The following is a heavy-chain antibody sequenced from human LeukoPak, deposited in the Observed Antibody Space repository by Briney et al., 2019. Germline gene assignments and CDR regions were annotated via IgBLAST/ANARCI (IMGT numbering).Heavy chain of an antibody. CDR2: INQDGSEK. D-gene: IGHD6-6*01. Sequence: GGSLRLSCAASGFTFRSYWMSWVRQTPGKGLGWVANINQDGSEKRYVDAVKGRFTISRDNAKNSLYLEMNSLRAEDTAVYYCARDRVIGARHFDYWGQGTLVTVSS. CDR3: ARDRVIGARHFDY. V-gene: IGHV3-7*01. J-gene: IGHJ4*02. CDR1: GFTFRSYW.